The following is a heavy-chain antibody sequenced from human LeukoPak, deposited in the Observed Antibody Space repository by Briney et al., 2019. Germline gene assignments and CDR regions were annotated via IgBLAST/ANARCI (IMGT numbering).Heavy chain of an antibody. Sequence: GGSLRLSCAASGFTVSSNYMSWVRQAPGKGLEWVSVIYNGGSTYYADSVKGRFTISRDNSKNTLYLQMNSLRAEDTAVYYCARGSGYYYDSSGYLDYWGQGTLVTVSS. CDR3: ARGSGYYYDSSGYLDY. V-gene: IGHV3-66*01. J-gene: IGHJ4*02. D-gene: IGHD3-22*01. CDR1: GFTVSSNY. CDR2: IYNGGST.